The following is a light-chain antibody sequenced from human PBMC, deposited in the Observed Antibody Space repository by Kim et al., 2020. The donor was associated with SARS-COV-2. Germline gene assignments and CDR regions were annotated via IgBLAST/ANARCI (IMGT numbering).Light chain of an antibody. J-gene: IGLJ1*01. CDR2: GKN. V-gene: IGLV3-19*01. Sequence: SSELTQDPAVSVALGQTVRITCQGDSLRSYYASWYQQKPGQAPVLVIYGKNNRPSGIPDRFSGSSSGNTASLTITGAQPEDEPAYYGTSRDSSVNHPYVF. CDR1: SLRSYY. CDR3: TSRDSSVNHPYV.